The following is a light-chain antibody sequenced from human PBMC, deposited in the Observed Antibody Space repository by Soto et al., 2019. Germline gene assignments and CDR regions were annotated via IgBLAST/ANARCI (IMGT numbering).Light chain of an antibody. Sequence: ETVLTQSPGTLSLSPGERATLSCRASQSVSSSYLAWYQQKPGQPPRLLIYVASSRATGIPDRFSGSGSGTDFTLTISRLEPEDFAVYYCQNYGSSPPSWTFGQGIKVEIK. CDR3: QNYGSSPPSWT. V-gene: IGKV3-20*01. J-gene: IGKJ1*01. CDR2: VAS. CDR1: QSVSSSY.